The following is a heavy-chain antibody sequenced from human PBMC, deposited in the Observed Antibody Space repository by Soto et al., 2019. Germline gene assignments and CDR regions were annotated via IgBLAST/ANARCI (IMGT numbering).Heavy chain of an antibody. D-gene: IGHD5-12*01. V-gene: IGHV3-11*05. J-gene: IGHJ6*02. CDR3: ARDRGEGWLQFTYYYYGMDV. CDR2: ISSSSYT. Sequence: QVQLVESGGGLVKPGGSLRLSCAASGFTFSDYYMSWIRQAPGKGLEWVSYISSSSYTNYADSVKGRFTISRDNAKNSLYLQMNSLRAEDTAVYYCARDRGEGWLQFTYYYYGMDVWGQGTTVTVSS. CDR1: GFTFSDYY.